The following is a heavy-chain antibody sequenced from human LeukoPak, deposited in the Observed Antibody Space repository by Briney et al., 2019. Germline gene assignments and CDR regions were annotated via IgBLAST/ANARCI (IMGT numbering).Heavy chain of an antibody. CDR2: IYTSGST. J-gene: IGHJ3*02. V-gene: IGHV4-61*02. Sequence: SETLSLTCTVSGGSISGGSYYWSWIRQPAGKGLEWIGRIYTSGSTNYNPSLKSRVTISVDTSKNQFPLKLSSVTAADTAVYYCARDATAFDIWGQGTMVTVSS. CDR3: ARDATAFDI. CDR1: GGSISGGSYY.